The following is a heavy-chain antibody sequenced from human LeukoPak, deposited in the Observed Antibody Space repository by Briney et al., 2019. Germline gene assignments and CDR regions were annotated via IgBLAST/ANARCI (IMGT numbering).Heavy chain of an antibody. CDR1: GFTFNNYP. Sequence: GGSLRLSCVGSGFTFNNYPIHWVRQAPGKGLEWVAVISYDGSNKYYADSVKGRFTISRDNSKNTVFLQMNSLRTKDTAVYYCARRDTGNSLYFDYWGQGALVTVSS. D-gene: IGHD4-23*01. J-gene: IGHJ4*02. V-gene: IGHV3-30-3*01. CDR3: ARRDTGNSLYFDY. CDR2: ISYDGSNK.